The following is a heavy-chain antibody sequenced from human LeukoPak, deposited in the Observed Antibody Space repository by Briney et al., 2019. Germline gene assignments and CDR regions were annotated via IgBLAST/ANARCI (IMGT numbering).Heavy chain of an antibody. CDR3: EHRYGNRGAEISSTSCPSYFDY. D-gene: IGHD2-2*01. CDR2: ISGSGGNI. Sequence: GGSLRLSCAASGFTFSSYAMSWVRQAPGKGLEWVSSISGSGGNIYYTDSVKGRFTISRDNSKNSLYLQMNSLRAEDTAVYYCEHRYGNRGAEISSTSCPSYFDYWGQGTLVTVSS. V-gene: IGHV3-23*01. CDR1: GFTFSSYA. J-gene: IGHJ4*02.